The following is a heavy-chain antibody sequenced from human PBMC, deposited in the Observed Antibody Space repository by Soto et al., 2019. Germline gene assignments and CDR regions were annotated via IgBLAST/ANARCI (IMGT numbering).Heavy chain of an antibody. CDR2: ISYDGSNK. CDR3: AKDLIRHWNDVGWFDP. J-gene: IGHJ5*02. V-gene: IGHV3-30*18. D-gene: IGHD1-1*01. CDR1: GFTFSSYG. Sequence: QVQLVESGGGVVQPGRSLRLSCAASGFTFSSYGMHWVRQAPGKGLEWVAVISYDGSNKYYADSVKGRFTISRDNSKNXLYLQMNSLRAEDTAVYYCAKDLIRHWNDVGWFDPWGQGTLVTVSS.